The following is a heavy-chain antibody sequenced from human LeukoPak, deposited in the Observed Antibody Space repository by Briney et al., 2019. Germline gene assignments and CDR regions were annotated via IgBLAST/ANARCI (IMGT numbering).Heavy chain of an antibody. D-gene: IGHD1-1*01. Sequence: PGRSLRLSCEASGFIFSNYAVHWVRQAPGKGLEWAALISYDGSNKQFADSVKGRFTISRDNSKNTIYLQMNSLKTEDTAVYYCTTGGADTGRFDIWGQGTMVTVSS. CDR3: TTGGADTGRFDI. CDR2: ISYDGSNK. J-gene: IGHJ3*02. CDR1: GFIFSNYA. V-gene: IGHV3-30-3*01.